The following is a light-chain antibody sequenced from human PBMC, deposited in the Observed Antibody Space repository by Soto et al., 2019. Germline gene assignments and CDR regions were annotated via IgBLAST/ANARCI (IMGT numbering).Light chain of an antibody. CDR3: AAWDDSLSGWV. CDR1: SSNIGINF. J-gene: IGLJ3*02. CDR2: RNN. V-gene: IGLV1-47*01. Sequence: QSVLTQPPSASGTPGQRITISCSGTSSNIGINFVYWYQQLPGTAPKLLIYRNNQRPSGVPDRFSGFKSGTSASLAISGLRSEDEADYYCAAWDDSLSGWVFGGGTKVTVL.